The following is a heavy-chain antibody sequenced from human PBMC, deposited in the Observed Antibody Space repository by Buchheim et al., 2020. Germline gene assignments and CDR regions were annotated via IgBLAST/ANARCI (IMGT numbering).Heavy chain of an antibody. D-gene: IGHD2-15*01. CDR2: MNPNSGNT. CDR3: AREISHCSGGSCYWGYYHYYGMDV. J-gene: IGHJ6*02. Sequence: QVQLVQSGAEVKKPGASVKVSCKASGYTFTSYDINWVRQATGQGLEWMGWMNPNSGNTGYAQKFQGRVTMTRNTSISTAYMELSSLRSEDTAVYYCAREISHCSGGSCYWGYYHYYGMDVWGQGST. V-gene: IGHV1-8*01. CDR1: GYTFTSYD.